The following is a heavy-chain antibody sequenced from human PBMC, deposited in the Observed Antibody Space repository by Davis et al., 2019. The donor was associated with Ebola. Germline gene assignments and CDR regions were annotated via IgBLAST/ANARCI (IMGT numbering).Heavy chain of an antibody. D-gene: IGHD3-3*01. CDR2: INHSGST. V-gene: IGHV4-34*01. CDR3: ARLIIRYCYYGMDV. J-gene: IGHJ6*02. Sequence: SETLSLTCAVYGGSFSGYYWSWIRQPPGKGLEWIGEINHSGSTNYNPSLKSRVTISVDTSKNQFSLKLSSVTAADTAVYYCARLIIRYCYYGMDVWGQGTTVTVSS. CDR1: GGSFSGYY.